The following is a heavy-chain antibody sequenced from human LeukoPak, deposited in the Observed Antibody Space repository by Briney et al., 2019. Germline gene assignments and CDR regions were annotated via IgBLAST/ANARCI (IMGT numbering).Heavy chain of an antibody. V-gene: IGHV3-23*01. CDR3: AKERSGSYSV. CDR1: GFTVSSNS. Sequence: GGSLRLSCTVSGFTVSSNSMSWVRQAPGKGLEWVSAISGSGGSTYYADSVKGRFTISRDNSKNTLYLQMNSLRAEDTAVYYCAKERSGSYSVWGQGTLVTVSS. D-gene: IGHD1-26*01. J-gene: IGHJ4*02. CDR2: ISGSGGST.